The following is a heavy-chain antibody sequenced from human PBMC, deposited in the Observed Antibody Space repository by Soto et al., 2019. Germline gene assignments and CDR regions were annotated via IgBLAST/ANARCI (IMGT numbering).Heavy chain of an antibody. Sequence: SETLSLTCAVYGGSFSGYYWSWIRQPPGKGLEWIGEINHSGSTNYNPSLKSRVTISVDTSKNQFSLKLSSVTAADTAVYYCARVGYSSSWYKGEYFQHWGQGTLVTVSS. D-gene: IGHD6-13*01. CDR3: ARVGYSSSWYKGEYFQH. CDR1: GGSFSGYY. V-gene: IGHV4-34*01. CDR2: INHSGST. J-gene: IGHJ1*01.